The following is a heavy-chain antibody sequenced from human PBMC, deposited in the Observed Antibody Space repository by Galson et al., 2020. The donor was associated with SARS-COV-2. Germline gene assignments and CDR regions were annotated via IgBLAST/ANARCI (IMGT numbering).Heavy chain of an antibody. Sequence: ASETLSLPCSVSGGAISSTDYAWHWIRPHPRKGLEWTGYLYCRGRTKYNPSLTSRVTISVDTSKNQSSPTLNSVTAADTAVYYCARAEYSYGYVDFDYWGQGTLVTVSS. CDR1: GGAISSTDYA. CDR3: ARAEYSYGYVDFDY. D-gene: IGHD5-18*01. V-gene: IGHV4-31*03. CDR2: LYCRGRT. J-gene: IGHJ4*02.